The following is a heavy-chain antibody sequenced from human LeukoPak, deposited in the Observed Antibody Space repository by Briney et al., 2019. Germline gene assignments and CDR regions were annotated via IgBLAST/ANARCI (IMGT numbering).Heavy chain of an antibody. J-gene: IGHJ5*02. Sequence: SVKVSCKASGGTFSSYAISWVRQAPGQGLEWMGGIIPIFGTANYAQKLQGRVTMTTDTSTSTAYMELRSLRSDDTAVYYCARDLSRYSYGYPSWFDPWGQGTLVTVSS. CDR1: GGTFSSYA. V-gene: IGHV1-69*05. D-gene: IGHD5-18*01. CDR3: ARDLSRYSYGYPSWFDP. CDR2: IIPIFGTA.